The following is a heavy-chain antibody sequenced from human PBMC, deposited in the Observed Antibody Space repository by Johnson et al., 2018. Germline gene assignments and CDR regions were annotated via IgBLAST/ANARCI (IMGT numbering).Heavy chain of an antibody. D-gene: IGHD3-22*01. V-gene: IGHV3-30-3*01. CDR3: ARDPSPYYYDSSGYRPLDDAFDI. J-gene: IGHJ3*02. Sequence: QVQLVQSGGGVVQPGRSLRLSCAASGFTFSSYAMHWVRQAPGKGLEWVAVISYDGSNKYYADSVKGRFPISRDNSKNTLYLQMNSLRAEDTAVYYCARDPSPYYYDSSGYRPLDDAFDIWGQGTMVTVSS. CDR1: GFTFSSYA. CDR2: ISYDGSNK.